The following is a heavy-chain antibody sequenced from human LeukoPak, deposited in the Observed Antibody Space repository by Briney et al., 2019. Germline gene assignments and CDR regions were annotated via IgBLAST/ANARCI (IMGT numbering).Heavy chain of an antibody. CDR1: GFIFSSYS. V-gene: IGHV3-23*01. CDR3: AQGGYSSGWYNYYYGMDV. J-gene: IGHJ6*02. Sequence: PGGSLRLSCAASGFIFSSYSMSWVRQAPGKGLEWVSVITGSGGNTYYADSVKGRFTISRDNSKNTLYLQMNSLRAEDTAVYYCAQGGYSSGWYNYYYGMDVWGQGTTVTVSS. CDR2: ITGSGGNT. D-gene: IGHD6-19*01.